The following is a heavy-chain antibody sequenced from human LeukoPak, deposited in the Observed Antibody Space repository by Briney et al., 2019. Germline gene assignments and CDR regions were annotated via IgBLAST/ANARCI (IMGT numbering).Heavy chain of an antibody. Sequence: ASVKVSCKASGYTFTSNGISWVRQAPGQGLEWMGWISAYNGNTNYAQKLQGRVTMTTDTSTSTAYMELRSLRSDDTAVYYCARGRCSSTSCYALDPWGQGTLVTVSS. CDR1: GYTFTSNG. CDR3: ARGRCSSTSCYALDP. CDR2: ISAYNGNT. J-gene: IGHJ5*02. D-gene: IGHD2-2*01. V-gene: IGHV1-18*01.